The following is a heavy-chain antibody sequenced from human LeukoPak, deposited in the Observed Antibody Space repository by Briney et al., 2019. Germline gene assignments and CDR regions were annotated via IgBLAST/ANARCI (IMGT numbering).Heavy chain of an antibody. D-gene: IGHD3-22*01. CDR1: GYTFTSYY. V-gene: IGHV1-46*01. CDR2: INPSGGST. CDR3: ARGYYDSSGYHWGTGWFDP. Sequence: ASVKVSYKASGYTFTSYYMHWVRQAPGQGLEWMGIINPSGGSTSYAQKFQGRVTTTRDTSTSTVYMELSSLRSEDTAVYYCARGYYDSSGYHWGTGWFDPWGQGTLVTVSS. J-gene: IGHJ5*02.